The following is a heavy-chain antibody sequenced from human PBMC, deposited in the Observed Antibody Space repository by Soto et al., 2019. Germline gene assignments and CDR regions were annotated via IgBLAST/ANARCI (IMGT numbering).Heavy chain of an antibody. CDR3: ARDPEWPIYYYGMDV. Sequence: QVQLVESGGGVVQPGRSLRLSCAASGFTFSSYAMHWVRQAPGKGLGWVAVISYDGSNKYYADSVKGRFTISRDNSINPLYLQMNSLRAEDTAVYYCARDPEWPIYYYGMDVWGQGTTVTVSS. D-gene: IGHD3-3*01. J-gene: IGHJ6*02. CDR1: GFTFSSYA. CDR2: ISYDGSNK. V-gene: IGHV3-30-3*01.